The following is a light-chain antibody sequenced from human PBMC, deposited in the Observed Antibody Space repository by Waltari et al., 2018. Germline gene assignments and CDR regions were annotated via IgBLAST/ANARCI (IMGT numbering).Light chain of an antibody. Sequence: EILMTQYPALLSVSLGENVTLSCRASQTVSTNLAWYQQRPSQPPRLLIYGASTRAAGVPARFSGSGFGTEFTLTISNLQSEDFALYYCQQFHDWPQWTFGQGTKVEMK. CDR1: QTVSTN. CDR3: QQFHDWPQWT. V-gene: IGKV3-15*01. CDR2: GAS. J-gene: IGKJ1*01.